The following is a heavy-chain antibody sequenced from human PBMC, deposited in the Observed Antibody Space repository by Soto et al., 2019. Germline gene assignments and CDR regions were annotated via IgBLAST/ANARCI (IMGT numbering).Heavy chain of an antibody. V-gene: IGHV3-7*01. D-gene: IGHD5-18*01. CDR3: AIDGILLWFRLFDD. CDR1: GLTFSRYW. Sequence: EVQLVESGGGLVQPGGSLRLSCAASGLTFSRYWMSWVRQAPGKGLEWVANIKQDGSEKYYVDSVKGRLTISRDNAKNAQYVQMNSLGAEDKAVYYCAIDGILLWFRLFDDWGQGTLVTVSS. J-gene: IGHJ4*02. CDR2: IKQDGSEK.